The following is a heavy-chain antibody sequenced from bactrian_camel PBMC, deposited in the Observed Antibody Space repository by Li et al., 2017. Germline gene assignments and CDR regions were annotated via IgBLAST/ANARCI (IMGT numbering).Heavy chain of an antibody. CDR2: IDSDGIT. J-gene: IGHJ6*01. CDR1: GYKSYY. V-gene: IGHV3S53*01. D-gene: IGHD3*01. CDR3: AADRALDDDCYVGSLYTDFAY. Sequence: HVQLVESGGGSVQAGGSLKLSCVVSGYKSYYMAWFRQAPGNEREGIGSIDSDGITTYADSLKARFTISRDNAKSTLYLQMNNLKPEDTAMYYCAADRALDDDCYVGSLYTDFAYWGQGTQVTVS.